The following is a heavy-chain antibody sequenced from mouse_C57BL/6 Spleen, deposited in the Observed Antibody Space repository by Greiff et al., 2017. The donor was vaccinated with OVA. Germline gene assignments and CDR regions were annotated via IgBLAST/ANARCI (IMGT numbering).Heavy chain of an antibody. CDR2: IYPRSGNT. V-gene: IGHV1-81*01. Sequence: VQLQESGAELARPGASVKLSCKASGYTFTSYGISWVKQRTGQGLEWIGEIYPRSGNTYYNEKFKGKATLTADKSSSTAYMALRSLTSEDSAVYFCTRKDYDSDYYAMDYWGQGTSVTVSS. D-gene: IGHD2-4*01. J-gene: IGHJ4*01. CDR3: TRKDYDSDYYAMDY. CDR1: GYTFTSYG.